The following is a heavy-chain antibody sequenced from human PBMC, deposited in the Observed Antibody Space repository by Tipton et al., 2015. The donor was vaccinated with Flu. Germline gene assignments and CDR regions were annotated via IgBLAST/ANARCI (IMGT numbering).Heavy chain of an antibody. J-gene: IGHJ4*02. D-gene: IGHD3-10*01. CDR3: ARGLYGSGSYERRYFDS. Sequence: TLSLTCAVSGDSISSGYYWGWIRQPPGKGLEWIGEINHSGSINYNPSLKSRVTISVDTSKNQFSLKLRSVTAADTAVYYCARGLYGSGSYERRYFDSWGQGTLVTVSS. CDR1: GDSISSGYY. CDR2: INHSGSI. V-gene: IGHV4-34*01.